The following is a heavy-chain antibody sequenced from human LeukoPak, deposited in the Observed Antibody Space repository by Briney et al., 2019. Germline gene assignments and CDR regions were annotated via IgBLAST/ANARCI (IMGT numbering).Heavy chain of an antibody. Sequence: SETLSLTCAVYGGSFSGYYWSWIRQPPGKGLEWIGEINHSGSTNYSPSLKSRVTISVDTSKNQFSLKLSSVTAADTAVYYCARRACAYYYDSSGYFRYWGQGTLVIVSS. CDR3: ARRACAYYYDSSGYFRY. CDR2: INHSGST. V-gene: IGHV4-34*01. D-gene: IGHD3-22*01. CDR1: GGSFSGYY. J-gene: IGHJ4*02.